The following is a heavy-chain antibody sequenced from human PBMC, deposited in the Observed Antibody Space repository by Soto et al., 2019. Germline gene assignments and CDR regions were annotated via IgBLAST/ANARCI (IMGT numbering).Heavy chain of an antibody. Sequence: QVQLVQSGAEVKKPGASVKVSCKASGYTFTSHDINWMRQATGQGLEWMGWMNPNSGHTNYAQKFQGRVTMTRDTSISTASMELTNLRSEDTAIYYCASDMSTTWGQGTLVTVSS. V-gene: IGHV1-8*01. CDR3: ASDMSTT. CDR2: MNPNSGHT. J-gene: IGHJ5*02. CDR1: GYTFTSHD. D-gene: IGHD2-2*01.